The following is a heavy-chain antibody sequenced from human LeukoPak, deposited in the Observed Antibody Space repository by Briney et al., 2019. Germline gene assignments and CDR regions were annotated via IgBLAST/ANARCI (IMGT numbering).Heavy chain of an antibody. CDR2: IYYTGTT. CDR3: ARGGWSLDY. CDR1: VGSISSYY. V-gene: IGHV4-59*01. J-gene: IGHJ4*02. D-gene: IGHD6-19*01. Sequence: SETLSLTCTVSVGSISSYYWSWIRQPPGKGLEWIGYIYYTGTTNYNPSLKSRLTMSVDTSKNQFSLKLNSVTSADTAVYYCARGGWSLDYWGLGALVTVSS.